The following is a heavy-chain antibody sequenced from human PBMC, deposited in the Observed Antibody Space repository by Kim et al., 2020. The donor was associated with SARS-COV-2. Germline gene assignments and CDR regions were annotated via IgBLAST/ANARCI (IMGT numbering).Heavy chain of an antibody. V-gene: IGHV4-39*06. D-gene: IGHD3-9*01. Sequence: SRVTISVDTSKNQFALKLSSVTAADTAVYYCARGYSQYDILTGYYSYFDYWGQGTLVTVSS. J-gene: IGHJ4*02. CDR3: ARGYSQYDILTGYYSYFDY.